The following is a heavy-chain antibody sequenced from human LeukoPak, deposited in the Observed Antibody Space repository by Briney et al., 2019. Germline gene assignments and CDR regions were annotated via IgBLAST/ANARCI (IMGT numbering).Heavy chain of an antibody. CDR1: GFTFSTYA. J-gene: IGHJ4*02. D-gene: IGHD6-6*01. Sequence: GGSLRLSCAASGFTFSTYAMHWVRQALGKGLEWVAIISYDGGSTSYADSVKGRFTISRDNSKNTLYLQMSSLRTEDTAVYYCAKIEGSSSYYFDYWGQGTLVTVSS. CDR2: ISYDGGST. CDR3: AKIEGSSSYYFDY. V-gene: IGHV3-30*18.